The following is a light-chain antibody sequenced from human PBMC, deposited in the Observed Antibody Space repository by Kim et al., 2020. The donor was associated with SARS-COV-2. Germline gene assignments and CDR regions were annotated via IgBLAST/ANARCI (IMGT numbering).Light chain of an antibody. CDR3: CSYTRGSTYV. CDR2: DVI. J-gene: IGLJ1*01. V-gene: IGLV2-14*03. Sequence: GQSITISCTGTNSDVVGYDYVFWYQQQPGKAPRLMISDVIQRPPGVSNRFSGSKSGNTASLTISGLQAEDEADYYCCSYTRGSTYVFGSGTKVTVL. CDR1: NSDVVGYDY.